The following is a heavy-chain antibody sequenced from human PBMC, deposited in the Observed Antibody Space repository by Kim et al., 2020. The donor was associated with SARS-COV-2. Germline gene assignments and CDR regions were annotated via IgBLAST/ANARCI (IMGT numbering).Heavy chain of an antibody. CDR2: IRAGGAAP. CDR1: GFTFSRFA. J-gene: IGHJ4*02. CDR3: AKSDNQVVVADSFDY. D-gene: IGHD2-15*01. Sequence: GGSLRLSCAASGFTFSRFAMSWVRQAPGKGLEWVSGIRAGGAAPYYGGSVKGRFTISRDNSKNALYLQMNSLRAEDTAVYYCAKSDNQVVVADSFDYWGQGTLVSVSS. V-gene: IGHV3-23*01.